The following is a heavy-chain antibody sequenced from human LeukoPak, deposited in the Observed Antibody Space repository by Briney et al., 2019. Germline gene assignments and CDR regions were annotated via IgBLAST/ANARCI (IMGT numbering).Heavy chain of an antibody. Sequence: SETLSLTCAVYGGSFSGYYWSWIRQPPGKGLEWIGEINHSGSTNYNPSLKSRVTISVDTSKNQFSLKLSSVTAADTAVYYCARDGRIQLWSRFDPWGRGTLVTVSS. J-gene: IGHJ5*02. V-gene: IGHV4-34*01. CDR1: GGSFSGYY. D-gene: IGHD5-18*01. CDR3: ARDGRIQLWSRFDP. CDR2: INHSGST.